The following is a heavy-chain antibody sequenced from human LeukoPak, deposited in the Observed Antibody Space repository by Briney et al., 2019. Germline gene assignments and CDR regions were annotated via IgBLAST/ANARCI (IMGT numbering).Heavy chain of an antibody. CDR3: ARVSRIAVAGTFDY. D-gene: IGHD6-19*01. J-gene: IGHJ4*02. V-gene: IGHV3-7*01. CDR1: GFTFSNFW. Sequence: GGSLRLSCAASGFTFSNFWMSWVRQAPGKGLEWVANIKQDASEKYYVDSVKGRFSISRDNAKNTLYLQMNSLRAEDTAVYYCARVSRIAVAGTFDYWGQGTLVTVSS. CDR2: IKQDASEK.